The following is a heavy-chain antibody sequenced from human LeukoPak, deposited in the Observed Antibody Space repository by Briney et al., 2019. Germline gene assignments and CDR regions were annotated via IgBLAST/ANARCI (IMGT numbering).Heavy chain of an antibody. CDR2: IYHSGST. D-gene: IGHD2-15*01. Sequence: KASETLSLTCAVYGGSFSGYYWSWIRQPPGKGLEWIGEIYHSGSTNYNPSLKSRVTISVDTSKNQFSLKLSSVTAADTAVYYCARARDYCSGGSCGPYYFDYWGQGTLVTVSS. V-gene: IGHV4-34*01. CDR3: ARARDYCSGGSCGPYYFDY. J-gene: IGHJ4*02. CDR1: GGSFSGYY.